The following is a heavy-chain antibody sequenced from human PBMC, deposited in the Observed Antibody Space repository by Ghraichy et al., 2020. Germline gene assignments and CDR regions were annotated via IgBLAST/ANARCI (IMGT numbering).Heavy chain of an antibody. D-gene: IGHD3-10*01. J-gene: IGHJ5*01. CDR1: GGCISSNNW. Sequence: SETLSLTCAVSGGCISSNNWWTWVRQPPGKGLEWIGDIYHIGSTDYNPSLKSRVTISVDKSKNQFSLNLTSVTAADTAVYYCARGRSTGWFDSWGQGTLVSVSS. V-gene: IGHV4-4*02. CDR3: ARGRSTGWFDS. CDR2: IYHIGST.